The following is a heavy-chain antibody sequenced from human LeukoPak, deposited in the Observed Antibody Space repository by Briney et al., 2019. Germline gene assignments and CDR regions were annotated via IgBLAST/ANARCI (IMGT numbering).Heavy chain of an antibody. CDR2: INPNSGGT. CDR3: ARDYYDILTGSPRFDP. CDR1: GYTFTSRD. J-gene: IGHJ5*02. V-gene: IGHV1-2*02. Sequence: ASVKVSCRASGYTFTSRDMNWVRQAPGQGLEWMGWINPNSGGTNYAQKFQGRVTMTRDTSISTAYMELSRLRSDDTAVYYCARDYYDILTGSPRFDPWGQGTLVTVSS. D-gene: IGHD3-9*01.